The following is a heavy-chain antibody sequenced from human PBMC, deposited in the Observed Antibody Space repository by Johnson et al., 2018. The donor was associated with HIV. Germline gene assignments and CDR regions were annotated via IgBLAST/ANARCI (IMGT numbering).Heavy chain of an antibody. J-gene: IGHJ3*02. V-gene: IGHV3-43*02. Sequence: VQLVESGGGVVQPGRSLRLSCAASGFTFEDHGMSWVRQAPGKGLEWVALISWEGGSTYYADSVKGRFTISRDNSKNSLYLQMNSLRTEYTALYYCAKEQQLYAFDIWGQGTMVTVSS. D-gene: IGHD6-13*01. CDR2: ISWEGGST. CDR3: AKEQQLYAFDI. CDR1: GFTFEDHG.